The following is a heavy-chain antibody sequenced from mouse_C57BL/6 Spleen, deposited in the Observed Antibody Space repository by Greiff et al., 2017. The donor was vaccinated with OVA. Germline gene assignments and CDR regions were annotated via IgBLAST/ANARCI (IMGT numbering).Heavy chain of an antibody. CDR3: VGHRDSNAYAMDY. J-gene: IGHJ4*01. V-gene: IGHV10-1*01. D-gene: IGHD2-5*01. CDR2: IRRKSNNYAT. CDR1: GFSFNTYA. Sequence: EVQVVESGGGLVQPKGSLKLSCAASGFSFNTYAMNWVRQAPGKGLEWVARIRRKSNNYATYYADSVKDRFTISRDDSECMIYLQMHNLKTEDTAMDYCVGHRDSNAYAMDYWGQGTSVTVSS.